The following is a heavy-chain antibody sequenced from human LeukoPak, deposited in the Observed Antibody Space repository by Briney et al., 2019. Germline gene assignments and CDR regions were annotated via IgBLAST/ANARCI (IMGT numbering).Heavy chain of an antibody. J-gene: IGHJ3*02. CDR1: GFIFSSFA. D-gene: IGHD4-17*01. CDR3: AKDPNGDYVGAFEM. Sequence: GGSLRLSCEAAGFIFSSFAVSWVRQAPGEGLEWVSSISSSGSTTYYADSVRGRFTISRDNIRNTLNLQMNSLRPDDTALYYCAKDPNGDYVGAFEMWGLGTMVTVSS. CDR2: ISSSGSTT. V-gene: IGHV3-23*01.